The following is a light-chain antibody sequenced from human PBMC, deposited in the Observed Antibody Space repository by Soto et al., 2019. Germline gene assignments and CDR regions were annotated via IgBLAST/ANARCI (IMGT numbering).Light chain of an antibody. Sequence: EVLMTHSPATLSVSPGERVTLSCRASQSVYSNLAWYQQKPGQAPRLLIYGASTRATGLPARFSGSGSGTEFTLTISSLQSEDFAVYYCQQYNSWPLTFGGGTKVEIK. CDR1: QSVYSN. CDR3: QQYNSWPLT. J-gene: IGKJ4*01. V-gene: IGKV3-15*01. CDR2: GAS.